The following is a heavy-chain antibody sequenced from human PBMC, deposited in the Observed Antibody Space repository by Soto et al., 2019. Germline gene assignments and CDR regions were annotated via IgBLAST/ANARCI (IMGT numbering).Heavy chain of an antibody. CDR2: IDWDDDK. V-gene: IGHV2-70*18. CDR1: GGSVNSDNFY. D-gene: IGHD3-3*01. CDR3: GRIRGDYAFDI. Sequence: TLSLTCTVSGGSVNSDNFYWSWIRQPPGKGLEWLALIDWDDDKYYSTSLKTRLTISKDTSKNQVVLTMTNMDPVDTATYYCGRIRGDYAFDIWGQGTMVTVSS. J-gene: IGHJ3*02.